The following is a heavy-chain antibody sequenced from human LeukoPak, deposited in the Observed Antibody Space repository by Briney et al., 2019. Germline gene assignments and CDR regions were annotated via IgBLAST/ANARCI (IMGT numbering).Heavy chain of an antibody. CDR2: ISGSSSSK. D-gene: IGHD4-11*01. Sequence: GGSLRLSCAASGFIFSSYTMNWVRLAPGKGLEWVSCISGSSSSKHYADSVKGRFTISRDNAKNSLFLQMNSLRAEDTAVYYRARDTVTKCTIDVWGQGTTVIVSS. CDR3: ARDTVTKCTIDV. J-gene: IGHJ6*02. V-gene: IGHV3-21*01. CDR1: GFIFSSYT.